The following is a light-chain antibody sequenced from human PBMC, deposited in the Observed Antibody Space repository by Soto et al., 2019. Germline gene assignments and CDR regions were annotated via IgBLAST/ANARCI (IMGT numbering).Light chain of an antibody. V-gene: IGLV2-8*01. Sequence: QSALTQPPSASGSPGQSVTISCTGTSSDVGFYNYVSWFQQHPGKAPKLIIYEVNKRPSGVPDRFAGSKSGNTASLTVSGLQAEDEAYYYCSSYAGINNLIFGGGTKLTVL. J-gene: IGLJ2*01. CDR1: SSDVGFYNY. CDR2: EVN. CDR3: SSYAGINNLI.